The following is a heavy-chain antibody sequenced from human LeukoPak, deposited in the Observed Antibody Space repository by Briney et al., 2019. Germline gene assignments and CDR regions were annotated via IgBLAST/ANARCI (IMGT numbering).Heavy chain of an antibody. CDR3: ARLPLITIFGVVTSGGYFDY. D-gene: IGHD3-3*01. J-gene: IGHJ4*02. CDR1: GGSLNSDDYY. CDR2: IYYSGST. V-gene: IGHV4-30-4*01. Sequence: SETLSLTCTVSGGSLNSDDYYWSWIRQSPGKGLEWIGYIYYSGSTYYNPSLKSRVAMSLDTSKNHFSLKLSSVTAADTAVYYCARLPLITIFGVVTSGGYFDYWGQGTLVTVSS.